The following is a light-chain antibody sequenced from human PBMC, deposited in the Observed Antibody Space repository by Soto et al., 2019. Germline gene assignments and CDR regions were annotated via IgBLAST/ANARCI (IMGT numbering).Light chain of an antibody. CDR3: QQYNNWALYT. Sequence: EIVMTQSPATLSVSPGERATLSCRASQSVSSNLAGYQQKPGQAPRLLIYGASTRATGIRARFSGSGSGTEFTLTISSLQSEDFAVYYCQQYNNWALYTFGQGTKLEIK. V-gene: IGKV3-15*01. CDR2: GAS. J-gene: IGKJ2*01. CDR1: QSVSSN.